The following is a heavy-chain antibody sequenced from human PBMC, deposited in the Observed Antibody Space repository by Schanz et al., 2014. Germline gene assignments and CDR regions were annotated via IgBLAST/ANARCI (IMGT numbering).Heavy chain of an antibody. Sequence: QVQLVQSGAEVKKPGSSVKVSCQAFGDTFSKYNIMWVRQVPGQGLEWLGRIMPLRGIGNNAWKFQDRLTSTADKSMNITYMELSSLGTEDTAVYYCTRLRRADPNGFDVWGQGTTVTGS. J-gene: IGHJ6*02. CDR1: GDTFSKYN. D-gene: IGHD6-19*01. CDR3: TRLRRADPNGFDV. CDR2: IMPLRGIG. V-gene: IGHV1-69*09.